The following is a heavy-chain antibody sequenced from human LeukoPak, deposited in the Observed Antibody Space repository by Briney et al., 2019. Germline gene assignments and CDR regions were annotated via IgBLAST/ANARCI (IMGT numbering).Heavy chain of an antibody. CDR3: ARARGSRGFGAAAGKRWSYYYYGMDV. CDR1: GFTFSSYG. J-gene: IGHJ6*02. V-gene: IGHV3-33*01. CDR2: IWYDGSNK. D-gene: IGHD6-13*01. Sequence: GGSLRLSCAASGFTFSSYGMHWVRQAPGKGLEWVAVIWYDGSNKYYADSVKGRFTISRDNSKNTLYLQMNSLRAEDTAVYYCARARGSRGFGAAAGKRWSYYYYGMDVWGQGTTVTVSS.